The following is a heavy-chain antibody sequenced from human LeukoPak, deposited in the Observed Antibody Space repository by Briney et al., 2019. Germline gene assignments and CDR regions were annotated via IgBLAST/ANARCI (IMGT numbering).Heavy chain of an antibody. Sequence: GGSLRLSCVGSGFTYTDYWMHWFRQAPGRGPVWVSRINPDGTIIDYADSVKGRFSISRDNAKNLLYLQMNGLRADDTAVYYCAKDLSWNTADRWGQGILVTVSS. V-gene: IGHV3-74*01. CDR2: INPDGTII. J-gene: IGHJ5*02. CDR1: GFTYTDYW. D-gene: IGHD5-18*01. CDR3: AKDLSWNTADR.